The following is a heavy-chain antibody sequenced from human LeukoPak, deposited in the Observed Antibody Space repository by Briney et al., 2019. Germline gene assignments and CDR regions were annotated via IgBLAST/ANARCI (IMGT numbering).Heavy chain of an antibody. CDR3: AREVSSAPGDP. Sequence: PSETLSLTCTVSGDSISSSGYFWGWVRQPPGKGLEWIGSIYSNGETFYNPSLKSRVTISVDTSKNQFSLQLRSATATDTALYYCAREVSSAPGDPWGQGILVTVSS. CDR2: IYSNGET. CDR1: GDSISSSGYF. J-gene: IGHJ5*02. V-gene: IGHV4-39*02. D-gene: IGHD6-6*01.